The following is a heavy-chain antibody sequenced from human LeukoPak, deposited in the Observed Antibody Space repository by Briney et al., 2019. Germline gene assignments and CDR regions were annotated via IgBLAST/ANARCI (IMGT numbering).Heavy chain of an antibody. Sequence: SETLSLTCTVPGDSISSYHWSWIRQPPGKGLEWIGYMYYSGRGGRTNYNPSLKSRVTISVDTPKNQFSLKLSSVTAADTAVYYCASALRSSNAFDIWGQGTMVIVSS. D-gene: IGHD2-2*01. J-gene: IGHJ3*02. CDR3: ASALRSSNAFDI. CDR2: MYYSGRGGRT. CDR1: GDSISSYH. V-gene: IGHV4-59*01.